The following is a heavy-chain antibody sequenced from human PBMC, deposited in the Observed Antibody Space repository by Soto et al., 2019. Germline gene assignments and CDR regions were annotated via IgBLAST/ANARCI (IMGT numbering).Heavy chain of an antibody. V-gene: IGHV4-30-4*07. CDR2: IYYSGST. CDR1: GGSISSGGYC. J-gene: IGHJ2*01. CDR3: ARFNWYFDL. Sequence: SQTLSLTCAVAGGSISSGGYCWSWIRQPPGKGLEWIGYIYYSGSTNYNPSLKSRVTISVDTSKNQFSLKLSSVTAADTAVYYCARFNWYFDLWGRGTLVTVSS.